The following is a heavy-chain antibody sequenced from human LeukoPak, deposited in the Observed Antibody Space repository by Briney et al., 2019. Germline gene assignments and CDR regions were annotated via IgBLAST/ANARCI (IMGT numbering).Heavy chain of an antibody. J-gene: IGHJ1*01. CDR3: TRGGSGSYYNLPHH. CDR2: ISSSSSMK. Sequence: PGGSLRLSCVASGFTFSSYSMNWVRQAPGKGLEWVSYISSSSSMKYYADSVKGRFTISRDNAKNSLYLQMNSLRAEDTAVYFCTRGGSGSYYNLPHHWGQGALVTVSS. V-gene: IGHV3-48*04. D-gene: IGHD3-10*01. CDR1: GFTFSSYS.